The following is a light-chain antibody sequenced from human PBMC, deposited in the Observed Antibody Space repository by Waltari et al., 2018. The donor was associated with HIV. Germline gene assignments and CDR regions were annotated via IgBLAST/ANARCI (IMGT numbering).Light chain of an antibody. CDR1: QSVSTY. CDR3: QRRKDLPPGAT. J-gene: IGKJ3*01. CDR2: AAS. V-gene: IGKV3-11*01. Sequence: EIVLPQSTATLSLSPGERATLSCRASQSVSTYLAWYQKRPGQAPRLLIHAASHRATGIPARFSDSGSRTDFTLTIRILEPEDLAVYVCQRRKDLPPGATCGPGTKVDVQ.